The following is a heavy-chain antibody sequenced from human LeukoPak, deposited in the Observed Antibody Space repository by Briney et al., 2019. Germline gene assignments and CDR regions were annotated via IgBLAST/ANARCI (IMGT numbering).Heavy chain of an antibody. V-gene: IGHV4-4*02. CDR2: IYHSGST. CDR3: VRLVGGDIDY. Sequence: SETLSLTCAVSGGSISSRNWWSWVRQPPGKGLEWIGEIYHSGSTNYNPSLKSRVTISVDKSKNQFSLKLNSVTPEDTAVYFCVRLVGGDIDYWGQGTLVTVSS. J-gene: IGHJ4*02. D-gene: IGHD5-12*01. CDR1: GGSISSRNW.